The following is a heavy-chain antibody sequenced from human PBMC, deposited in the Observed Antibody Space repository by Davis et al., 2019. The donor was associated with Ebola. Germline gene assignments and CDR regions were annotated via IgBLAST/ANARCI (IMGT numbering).Heavy chain of an antibody. CDR1: GFTFISYW. V-gene: IGHV3-7*03. J-gene: IGHJ4*02. CDR3: ARRRGSSSLDY. Sequence: GGSLRLSCAASGFTFISYWMSWVRQAPGKGLEWVANIKQDGSEKYYVDSVKGRFTISRDNARNSLSLHMTSLRAEDTAVYYCARRRGSSSLDYWGQGTLVTVSS. D-gene: IGHD6-6*01. CDR2: IKQDGSEK.